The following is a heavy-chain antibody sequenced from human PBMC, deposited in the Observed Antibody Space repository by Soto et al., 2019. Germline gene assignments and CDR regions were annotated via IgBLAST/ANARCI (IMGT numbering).Heavy chain of an antibody. D-gene: IGHD1-26*01. CDR1: GFTFSSYA. V-gene: IGHV3-23*01. CDR2: ISGSGGST. Sequence: EVQLLASGGGLVQPGGSLRLSCAASGFTFSSYAMSWVRQAPGKGLEWVSAISGSGGSTYYADSVKGRFTISRDNSKNTLYLQMNRLRAEDTAVYYCAKSMDPPSGSYYQRYFDYWGQGTLVTVAS. J-gene: IGHJ4*02. CDR3: AKSMDPPSGSYYQRYFDY.